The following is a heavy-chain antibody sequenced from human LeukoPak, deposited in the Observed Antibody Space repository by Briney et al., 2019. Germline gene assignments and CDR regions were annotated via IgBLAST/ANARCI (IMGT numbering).Heavy chain of an antibody. CDR1: GGSISSSNW. V-gene: IGHV4-4*02. CDR3: ARHGTMVRGVIHYYYYMDV. Sequence: SEILSLTCAVSGGSISSSNWWSWIRQPPGKGLEWTGEIYHSGSTNYNPSLKSRVTISVDTSKNQFSLKLSSVTAADTAVYYCARHGTMVRGVIHYYYYMDVWGKGTTVTISS. CDR2: IYHSGST. J-gene: IGHJ6*03. D-gene: IGHD3-10*01.